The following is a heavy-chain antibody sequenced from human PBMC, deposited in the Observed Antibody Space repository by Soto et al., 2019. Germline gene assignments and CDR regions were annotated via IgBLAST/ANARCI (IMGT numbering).Heavy chain of an antibody. J-gene: IGHJ5*02. CDR1: GYTFTSYG. Sequence: ASVKLSCKASGYTFTSYGISWVRQAPGQGLEWMGWISAYNGNTNYAQKLQGRVTMTTDTSTSTAYMELRSLRSDDTAVYYCARGIVVVVAAIRLVNCIHPWGQGILVTGSS. V-gene: IGHV1-18*01. CDR3: ARGIVVVVAAIRLVNCIHP. D-gene: IGHD2-15*01. CDR2: ISAYNGNT.